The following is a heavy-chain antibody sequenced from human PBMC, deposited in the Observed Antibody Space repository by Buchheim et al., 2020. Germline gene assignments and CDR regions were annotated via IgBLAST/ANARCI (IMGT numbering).Heavy chain of an antibody. V-gene: IGHV3-15*01. CDR3: TTEYYDFWSGYYHGFDL. CDR2: IKSKHDGGTA. Sequence: EVQLVESGGDLVKPGGSLRLSCAASGFTFNNAWMNWVRQAPGKGLEWVGRIKSKHDGGTADYAAPVKGRFTISSDDSKTKLYLQMNNLKTEDTAVYYCTTEYYDFWSGYYHGFDLWGQGTL. J-gene: IGHJ4*02. D-gene: IGHD3-3*01. CDR1: GFTFNNAW.